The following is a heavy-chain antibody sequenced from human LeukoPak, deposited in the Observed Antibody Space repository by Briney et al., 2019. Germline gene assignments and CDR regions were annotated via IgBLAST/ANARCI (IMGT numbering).Heavy chain of an antibody. CDR1: GGSIRSGDYY. CDR3: ARAEDGCSDASCYGN. CDR2: ISSGGST. D-gene: IGHD2-2*01. J-gene: IGHJ4*02. Sequence: PSETLSLTCSVSGGSIRSGDYYWSWIRQPAGKGLEWIGRISSGGSTNYNPSLMSRVTISIDTSKNHFSLELTFVTAADTAVYYCARAEDGCSDASCYGNWGQGTLVTVSS. V-gene: IGHV4-61*02.